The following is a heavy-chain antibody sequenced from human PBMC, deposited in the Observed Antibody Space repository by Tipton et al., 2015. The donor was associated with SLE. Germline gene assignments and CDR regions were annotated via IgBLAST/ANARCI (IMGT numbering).Heavy chain of an antibody. V-gene: IGHV3-30*04. CDR3: ARELVPGYYGMDV. D-gene: IGHD3-10*01. CDR1: GFTFSSYA. Sequence: SLRLSCAASGFTFSSYAMHWVRQAPGKGLEWVAVISYDGSNKYYADSVKGRVTISRDNSKNTLYLQMNSLRAEDTAVYYCARELVPGYYGMDVWGQGTTVTVSS. CDR2: ISYDGSNK. J-gene: IGHJ6*02.